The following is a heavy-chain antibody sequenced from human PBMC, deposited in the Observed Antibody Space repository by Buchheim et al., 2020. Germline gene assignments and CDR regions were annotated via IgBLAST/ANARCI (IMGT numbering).Heavy chain of an antibody. CDR2: INHSGST. CDR3: ARGGVIVVSTRYYNWFDP. J-gene: IGHJ5*02. V-gene: IGHV4-34*01. CDR1: GGSFSGYY. D-gene: IGHD5/OR15-5a*01. Sequence: QVQLQQWGAGLLKPSETLSLTCAVYGGSFSGYYWSWIRQPPGKGLEWIGEINHSGSTNYNPSLKSRVTISVDTSKNQFSLQLSSVTAADTAVYYCARGGVIVVSTRYYNWFDPWGQGTL.